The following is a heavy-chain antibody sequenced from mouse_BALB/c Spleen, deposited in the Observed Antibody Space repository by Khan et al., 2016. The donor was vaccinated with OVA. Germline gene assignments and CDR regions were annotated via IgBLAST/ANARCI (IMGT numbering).Heavy chain of an antibody. D-gene: IGHD2-14*01. V-gene: IGHV9-3-1*01. CDR3: ARVGYSGTMDY. CDR1: GYTFTTYG. J-gene: IGHJ4*01. Sequence: QIQLVQSGPELKKPGVTVKISCKASGYTFTTYGMNWVKHAPGKGLKWMGWLNTYTGEPTYVDDFKGRFAFSLETSASTAYLQINNLKNEDTATYFCARVGYSGTMDYWGQGTSVTVSS. CDR2: LNTYTGEP.